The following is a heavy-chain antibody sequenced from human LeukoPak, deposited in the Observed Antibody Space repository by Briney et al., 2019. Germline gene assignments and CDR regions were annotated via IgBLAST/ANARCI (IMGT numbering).Heavy chain of an antibody. V-gene: IGHV3-7*03. CDR3: ARDVGVGATMGFDY. J-gene: IGHJ4*02. D-gene: IGHD1-26*01. CDR1: GFTFSSYW. Sequence: GGSLRLSCAASGFTFSSYWMSWVRQAPGKGPEWVANIKQDGSEKYYVDSVKGRFTISRDNAKNSLYLQMNSLRAEDTALYYCARDVGVGATMGFDYWGQGTLVTVSS. CDR2: IKQDGSEK.